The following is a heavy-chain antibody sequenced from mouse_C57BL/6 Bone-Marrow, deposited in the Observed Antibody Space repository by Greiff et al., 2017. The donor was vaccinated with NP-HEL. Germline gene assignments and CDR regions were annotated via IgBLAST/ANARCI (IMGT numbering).Heavy chain of an antibody. D-gene: IGHD1-1*01. J-gene: IGHJ1*03. CDR3: ARSETTVVAKGYFDV. CDR1: GYTFTSYG. V-gene: IGHV1-81*01. CDR2: IYPRSGNT. Sequence: VQLQESGAELARPGASVKLSCKASGYTFTSYGISWVKQRTGQGLEWIGEIYPRSGNTYYNEKFKGKATLTADKSSSPAYMELRSLTSEDSAVYFCARSETTVVAKGYFDVWGTGTTVTVSS.